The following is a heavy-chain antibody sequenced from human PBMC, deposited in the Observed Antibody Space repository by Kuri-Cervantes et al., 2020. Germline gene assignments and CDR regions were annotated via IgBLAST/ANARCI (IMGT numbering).Heavy chain of an antibody. Sequence: SGPTLVKPTQTLTLTCTFSGFSLSTNGMCVSWVRQSPGKALEWLALIDWDDDKYYSTSLKTRLTVSKDTSKNQVVLTMTNMDPVDTATYYCAHIVQYYYDSSGYYPHPFDYWGQGTLVTVSS. CDR2: IDWDDDK. CDR3: AHIVQYYYDSSGYYPHPFDY. CDR1: GFSLSTNGMC. J-gene: IGHJ4*02. V-gene: IGHV2-70*12. D-gene: IGHD3-22*01.